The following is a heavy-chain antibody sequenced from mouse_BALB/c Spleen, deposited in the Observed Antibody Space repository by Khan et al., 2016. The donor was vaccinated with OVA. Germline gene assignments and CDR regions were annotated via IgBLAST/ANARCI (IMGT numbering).Heavy chain of an antibody. V-gene: IGHV1-77*01. CDR3: ARFETTVADY. D-gene: IGHD1-1*01. J-gene: IGHJ2*01. CDR1: GYPFTDYI. CDR2: IYPGGGTH. Sequence: QVQLKESGPELVKPGASVKMSCKASGYPFTDYIISGGKQRTEQGLEWIGEIYPGGGTHHYNEKFKGKAPLTAAKSYNTAYMQLSSLTSEYSAIYCCARFETTVADYWGQGTTLTVSS.